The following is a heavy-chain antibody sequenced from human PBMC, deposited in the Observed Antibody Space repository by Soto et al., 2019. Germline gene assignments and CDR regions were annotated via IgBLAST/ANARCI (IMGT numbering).Heavy chain of an antibody. V-gene: IGHV4-4*07. CDR1: GASICGFY. CDR2: IYATGTT. CDR3: VRDGTKTLRDWFDP. Sequence: PSETLSITCTVSGASICGFYWSWIRKSAGKGLEWIGRIYATGTTDYNPSLKSRVMMSVDTSKKQFSLKLRSVTAADTAVYYCVRDGTKTLRDWFDPWGQGISVTVSS. D-gene: IGHD1-1*01. J-gene: IGHJ5*02.